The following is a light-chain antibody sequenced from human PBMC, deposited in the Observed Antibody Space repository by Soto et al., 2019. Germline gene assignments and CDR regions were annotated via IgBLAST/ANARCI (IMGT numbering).Light chain of an antibody. CDR2: EVS. J-gene: IGLJ1*01. CDR3: SSHTSYSTRV. Sequence: QSVLTQPASVSGSPGQSIAISCTGTRSDVGGYNYVSWYQQHPGKAPKLMIHEVSNRPSGVSDRFSGSKSGNTASLTISGLQADDEADYYCSSHTSYSTRVFGTGTKLTVL. CDR1: RSDVGGYNY. V-gene: IGLV2-14*01.